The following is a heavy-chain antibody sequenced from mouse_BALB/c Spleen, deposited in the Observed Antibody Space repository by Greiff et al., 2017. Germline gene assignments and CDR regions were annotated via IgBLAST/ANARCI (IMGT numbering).Heavy chain of an antibody. CDR2: ISSGGSYT. Sequence: EVKLMESGGGLVKPGGSLKLSCAASGFTFSSYTMSWVRQTPEKRLEWVATISSGGSYTYYPDSVKGRFTISRDNAKNTLYLQMSSLKSEDTAMYYCTREYRYDKNYWGQGTTLTVSS. D-gene: IGHD2-14*01. CDR1: GFTFSSYT. J-gene: IGHJ2*01. V-gene: IGHV5-6-4*01. CDR3: TREYRYDKNY.